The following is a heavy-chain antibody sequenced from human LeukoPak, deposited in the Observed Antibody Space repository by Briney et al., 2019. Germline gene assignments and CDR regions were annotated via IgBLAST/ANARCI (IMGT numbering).Heavy chain of an antibody. CDR2: INHSGST. D-gene: IGHD5-18*01. CDR1: GGSFSGYY. Sequence: SETLSLTCAVYGGSFSGYYWSWSWIRQPPGKGLEWIGEINHSGSTNYNPSLKSRVTISLDTSKNQFSLKLSSVTAADTAVYYCAADTAMVTGYFDLWGRGTLVTVSS. J-gene: IGHJ2*01. CDR3: AADTAMVTGYFDL. V-gene: IGHV4-34*01.